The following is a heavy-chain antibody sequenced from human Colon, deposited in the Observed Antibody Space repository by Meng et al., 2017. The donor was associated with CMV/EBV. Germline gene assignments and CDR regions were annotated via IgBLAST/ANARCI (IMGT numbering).Heavy chain of an antibody. CDR3: ARPDQYCSSATCPFFQH. CDR1: QFPFSFYG. J-gene: IGHJ1*01. V-gene: IGHV3-30*02. D-gene: IGHD2-2*01. Sequence: GESLKISCVASQFPFSFYGMHWVRQAPGKGLEWVAFIRHDGSNRYYAESVRGRVSISRDNSKNTVYLEINSLKAEDTAVYYCARPDQYCSSATCPFFQHWGQGTRVTVPQ. CDR2: IRHDGSNR.